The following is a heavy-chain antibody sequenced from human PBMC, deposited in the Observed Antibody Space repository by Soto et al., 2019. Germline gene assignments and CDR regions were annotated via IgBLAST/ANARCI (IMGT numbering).Heavy chain of an antibody. V-gene: IGHV4-30-2*01. D-gene: IGHD5-18*01. Sequence: SQMLSVTCGVAGGSISSGGYSWSWNRQPPGKGLEWIGYINHSGSTNYNPSLKSRVTISVDTSKNQFSLKLSSVTAADTAVYYCARYSYGPPFDYLGQGTLVTGSS. J-gene: IGHJ4*02. CDR3: ARYSYGPPFDY. CDR1: GGSISSGGYS. CDR2: INHSGST.